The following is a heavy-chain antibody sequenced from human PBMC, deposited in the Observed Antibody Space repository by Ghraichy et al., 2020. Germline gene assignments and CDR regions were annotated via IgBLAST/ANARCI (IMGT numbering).Heavy chain of an antibody. D-gene: IGHD3-16*01. CDR2: VSWDGGST. J-gene: IGHJ6*02. V-gene: IGHV3-43*01. CDR1: GFTFDDCT. CDR3: AKGIGVLYYDGMDV. Sequence: GGSPRLSCAASGFTFDDCTMHWVRQAPGKGLEWVSLVSWDGGSTFYADSVRGRFTISRDNTGNSLYLQMNSLRTDDTALYFCAKGIGVLYYDGMDVWGQGTTVTVSS.